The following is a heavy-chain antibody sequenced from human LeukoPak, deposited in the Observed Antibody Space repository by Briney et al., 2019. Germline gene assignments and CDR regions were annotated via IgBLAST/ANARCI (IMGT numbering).Heavy chain of an antibody. CDR1: GYTFTNYY. D-gene: IGHD6-6*01. J-gene: IGHJ6*03. Sequence: GASVKVSCKASGYTFTNYYIHWVRQAPGQGLEWLGGIIPIFGTANYAQKFQGRVTITADKSTSTAYMELSSLRSEDTAVYYCAREKYRGDYYYYMDVWGKGTTVTVSS. CDR2: IIPIFGTA. V-gene: IGHV1-69*06. CDR3: AREKYRGDYYYYMDV.